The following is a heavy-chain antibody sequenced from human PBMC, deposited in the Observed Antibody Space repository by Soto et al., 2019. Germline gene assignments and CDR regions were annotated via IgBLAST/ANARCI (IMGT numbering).Heavy chain of an antibody. Sequence: VQLVESGGTLVQPGGSLRLSCAASGFSGTSNYMTWVRQAPGKGLECVSVIYAGGNTYYPDSVKGRFTISSDNSKSTSFLQLNNLRAEDTAVYYCARVTTFDDILTSSYALNYFDYWGQGTRVTVPS. CDR2: IYAGGNT. J-gene: IGHJ4*02. V-gene: IGHV3-53*01. D-gene: IGHD3-9*01. CDR3: ARVTTFDDILTSSYALNYFDY. CDR1: GFSGTSNY.